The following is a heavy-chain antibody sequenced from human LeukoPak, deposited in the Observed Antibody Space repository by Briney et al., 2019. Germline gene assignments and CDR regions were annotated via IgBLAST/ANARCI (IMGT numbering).Heavy chain of an antibody. CDR1: GYTFTGYY. J-gene: IGHJ4*02. CDR3: ARQYGSSWYDY. V-gene: IGHV1-2*02. D-gene: IGHD6-13*01. Sequence: WASVKVSCKASGYTFTGYYMHWVRQAPGQGLEWMGWINPNSGGTNYAQKFQGRVTMTRDTSISTAYMELSWLRSDDTAVYYCARQYGSSWYDYWGQGTLVTVSS. CDR2: INPNSGGT.